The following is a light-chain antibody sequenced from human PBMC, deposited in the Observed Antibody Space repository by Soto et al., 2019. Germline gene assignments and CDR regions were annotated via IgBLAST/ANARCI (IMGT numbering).Light chain of an antibody. J-gene: IGKJ1*01. CDR2: AAS. V-gene: IGKV1-39*01. CDR1: QSIGSY. Sequence: DIQMTQSPSSLSASVGDRVTITCRASQSIGSYLNWYQQRPGRAPKLLIYAASSLQGGVPTRFSGSGSGTDFTITISSLQPEDCANYYCQHSFTSPAFGQGTKVQIK. CDR3: QHSFTSPA.